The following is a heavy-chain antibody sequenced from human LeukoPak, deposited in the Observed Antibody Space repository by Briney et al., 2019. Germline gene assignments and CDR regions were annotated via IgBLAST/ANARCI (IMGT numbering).Heavy chain of an antibody. CDR3: ARTYLYCSSTSCRPTNFDY. Sequence: SVKVSCKASGGTFSSYAISWVRQAPGQGLEWMGGIIPIFGTANYAQKFQGRVTITADESTSTAYMELSSLRSEDTAVYYCARTYLYCSSTSCRPTNFDYWGQGTLVTVSS. CDR1: GGTFSSYA. D-gene: IGHD2-2*01. J-gene: IGHJ4*02. CDR2: IIPIFGTA. V-gene: IGHV1-69*13.